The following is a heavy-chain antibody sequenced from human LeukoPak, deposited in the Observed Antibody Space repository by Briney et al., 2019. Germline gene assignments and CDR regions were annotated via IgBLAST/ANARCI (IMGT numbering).Heavy chain of an antibody. CDR2: ISSTRRPL. CDR3: VRGRTSGSSWPFDY. V-gene: IGHV3-48*04. CDR1: AFTFSNYS. D-gene: IGHD6-13*01. Sequence: QPGGSLRLSCAASAFTFSNYSMSWVRQAPGKGLEWVSYISSTRRPLYSVKGRFTISRDNAKNSLYLQMNSLRAEDTAVYYCVRGRTSGSSWPFDYWGQGTLVTVSS. J-gene: IGHJ4*02.